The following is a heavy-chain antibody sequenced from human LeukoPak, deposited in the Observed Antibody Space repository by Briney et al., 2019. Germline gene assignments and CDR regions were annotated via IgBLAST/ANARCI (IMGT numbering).Heavy chain of an antibody. J-gene: IGHJ4*02. D-gene: IGHD1-26*01. CDR3: ARSGSYYDNFDY. CDR2: IYTSGST. V-gene: IGHV4-61*02. CDR1: GGSISSGSYY. Sequence: SQTLSLTCTVSGGSISSGSYYWSWLRQPAGKGLEWNGRIYTSGSTNYNPSLKSRVTISVDTSKNQFSLKLSSVTAADTAVYYCARSGSYYDNFDYWGQGTLVTVSS.